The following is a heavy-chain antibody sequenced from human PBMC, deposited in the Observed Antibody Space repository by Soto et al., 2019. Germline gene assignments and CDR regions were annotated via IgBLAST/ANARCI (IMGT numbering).Heavy chain of an antibody. D-gene: IGHD5-18*01. Sequence: WIRQPPGKGLEWIGYIYYSGSXXYNPSLKSRVTISVDTSKNQFSLKLRSVTAADTAVYYCARDSYNFDDWGQGILVTVSS. CDR2: IYYSGSX. CDR3: ARDSYNFDD. J-gene: IGHJ4*02. V-gene: IGHV4-59*01.